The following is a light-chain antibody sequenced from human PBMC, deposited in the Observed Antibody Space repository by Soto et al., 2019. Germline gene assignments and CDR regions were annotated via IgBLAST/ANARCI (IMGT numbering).Light chain of an antibody. CDR2: DAS. V-gene: IGKV1-5*01. CDR3: QQYTNTNNPWM. Sequence: DIQVTQSPPTLSASVGDRVTITCRASQTISTWMAWYQQKPGKAPKLLVYDASTLQSGVASRFSGSGSGTAFTLIISCLQPDDSATYYCQQYTNTNNPWMFGQGTKVEI. CDR1: QTISTW. J-gene: IGKJ1*01.